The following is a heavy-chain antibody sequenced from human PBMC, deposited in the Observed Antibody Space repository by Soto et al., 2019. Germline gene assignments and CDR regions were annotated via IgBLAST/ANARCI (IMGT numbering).Heavy chain of an antibody. CDR2: IYYSGTT. D-gene: IGHD3-10*01. Sequence: PSETLSLTCAVSGGSISNFYWSWIRQPPGKGLEWICYIYYSGTTSYNPSLISRVTISVDTSKNQFSLKLNSVTAADTAVYYCARESYYGSGATVVGYWGLGTLVTVS. CDR3: ARESYYGSGATVVGY. CDR1: GGSISNFY. J-gene: IGHJ4*02. V-gene: IGHV4-59*01.